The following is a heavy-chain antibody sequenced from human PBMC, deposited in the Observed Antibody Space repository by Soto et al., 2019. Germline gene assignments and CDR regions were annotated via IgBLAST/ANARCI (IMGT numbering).Heavy chain of an antibody. Sequence: GGSLRLSCAASGFTFNNYAMNWVRQAPGKGLEWVATINGTGGSTYYADSVKGRFTISRDNSKNTLYLQMNSLRVEDTAVYYCAKDRLGGNFDYWGQGTQVTVSS. J-gene: IGHJ4*02. CDR3: AKDRLGGNFDY. CDR2: INGTGGST. CDR1: GFTFNNYA. V-gene: IGHV3-23*01.